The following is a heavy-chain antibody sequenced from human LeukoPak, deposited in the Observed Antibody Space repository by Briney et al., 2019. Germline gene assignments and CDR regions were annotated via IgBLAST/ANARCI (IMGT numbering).Heavy chain of an antibody. Sequence: SVKVSCKASGGTFSSYAISWVRQAPGQGLEWMGGIIPIFGTANYAQKFQGRVTITADESTSTAYMELSSLRSEDTAVYYCARATSYGSGSSPFGYWGQGTLVTVSS. CDR3: ARATSYGSGSSPFGY. CDR2: IIPIFGTA. J-gene: IGHJ4*02. CDR1: GGTFSSYA. V-gene: IGHV1-69*13. D-gene: IGHD3-10*01.